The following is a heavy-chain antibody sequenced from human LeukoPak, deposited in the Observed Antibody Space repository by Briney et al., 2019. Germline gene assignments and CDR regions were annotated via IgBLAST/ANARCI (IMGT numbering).Heavy chain of an antibody. CDR1: GYTFTSYD. CDR3: ARDGGSGYDDEGFDY. J-gene: IGHJ4*02. Sequence: ASVKVSCKASGYTFTSYDINWVRQATGQGLEWVGWMNPNSGNTGYAQKFQGRVTMTRNTSISTAYMELSSLRSEDTAVYYCARDGGSGYDDEGFDYWGQGTLVTVSS. V-gene: IGHV1-8*01. CDR2: MNPNSGNT. D-gene: IGHD5-12*01.